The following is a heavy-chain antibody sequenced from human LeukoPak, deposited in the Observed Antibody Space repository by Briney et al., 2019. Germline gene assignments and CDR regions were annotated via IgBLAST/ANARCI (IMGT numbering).Heavy chain of an antibody. J-gene: IGHJ4*02. D-gene: IGHD4-17*01. V-gene: IGHV1-69*13. CDR1: GGTFSSYA. CDR2: IIPIFGTA. CDR3: ASLRTTGFYFDY. Sequence: SVKASCKASGGTFSSYAISWVRQAPGQGLEWMGGIIPIFGTANYAQKFQGRVTITADESTSTAYMELSSLRSEDTAVYYCASLRTTGFYFDYWGQGTLVTVSS.